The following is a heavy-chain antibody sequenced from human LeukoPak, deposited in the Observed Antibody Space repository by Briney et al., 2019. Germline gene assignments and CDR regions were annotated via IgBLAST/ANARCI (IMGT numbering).Heavy chain of an antibody. V-gene: IGHV3-30*02. J-gene: IGHJ4*02. D-gene: IGHD1-26*01. CDR1: GFTFSSYG. CDR3: ARRVGATGDYYFDY. Sequence: PGGSLRLSCAASGFTFSSYGMHGVRQAPGKGLEWVAFIRSDGSKKYYADSVKGRFTISRDNSKNTLDLQMSRLRAEDTAVYYCARRVGATGDYYFDYWGQGTLVTVSS. CDR2: IRSDGSKK.